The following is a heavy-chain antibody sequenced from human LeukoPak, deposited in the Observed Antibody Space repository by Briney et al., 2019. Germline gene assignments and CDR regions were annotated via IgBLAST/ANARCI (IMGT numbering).Heavy chain of an antibody. J-gene: IGHJ5*02. D-gene: IGHD2-2*01. Sequence: SETLSLTCTVSGGSISNNDYFWDWLRQPPGKVLERIGSMNYGGSTHDNPSLKTRVTISVDTSKNQVSLKLSSVTAADTAVYYCARRVPGRSGNWFDPWGQGTLVTVSS. CDR1: GGSISNNDYF. V-gene: IGHV4-39*01. CDR2: MNYGGST. CDR3: ARRVPGRSGNWFDP.